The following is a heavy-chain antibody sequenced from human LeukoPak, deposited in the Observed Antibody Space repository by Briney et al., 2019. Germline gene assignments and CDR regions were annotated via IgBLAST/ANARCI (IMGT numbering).Heavy chain of an antibody. Sequence: LRLSCAASGFTFDDYGMSWVREAPGEGVEWVSSSNWNGGSTGYADSLKGRFTISRDDAKTSLYLHMNSLRAEDTALYYCARGFRAVTTDTPTYYFYYYMDVWGKGTTVTVSS. CDR2: SNWNGGST. CDR1: GFTFDDYG. J-gene: IGHJ6*03. V-gene: IGHV3-20*04. CDR3: ARGFRAVTTDTPTYYFYYYMDV. D-gene: IGHD4-17*01.